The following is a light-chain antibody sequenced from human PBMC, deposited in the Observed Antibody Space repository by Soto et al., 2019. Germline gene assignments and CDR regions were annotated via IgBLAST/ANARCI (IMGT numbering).Light chain of an antibody. Sequence: DIQMTQSPSSLSSSLGDRATITCKASQDISNYLNWYQQKPGKAPKLLLYDASNLETGVPSRFSGSGSGTDFTFTISSLQPEDIATYYCQQYDNLPSTFGPGTKVDIK. V-gene: IGKV1-33*01. CDR2: DAS. CDR3: QQYDNLPST. J-gene: IGKJ3*01. CDR1: QDISNY.